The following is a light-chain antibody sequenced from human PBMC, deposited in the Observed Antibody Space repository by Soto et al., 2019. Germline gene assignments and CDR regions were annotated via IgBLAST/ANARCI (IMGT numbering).Light chain of an antibody. J-gene: IGLJ2*01. Sequence: QSALTQPPSASGSPGQSVTISCIETSSDVGGYNYVSWYQQHPGKAPKLMIYEVSKRPSGVPDRFSGSKSGNTASLTVSGLQAEDEADYYCSSYAGSNNHVVFGGGTKLTVL. CDR1: SSDVGGYNY. CDR3: SSYAGSNNHVV. V-gene: IGLV2-8*01. CDR2: EVS.